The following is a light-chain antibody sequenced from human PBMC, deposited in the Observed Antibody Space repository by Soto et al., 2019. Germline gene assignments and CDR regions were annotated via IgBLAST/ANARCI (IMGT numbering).Light chain of an antibody. J-gene: IGKJ3*01. V-gene: IGKV3-15*01. Sequence: DIVMTQSPATLSVSPGERATLSCRASQSVSSNLAWYQQKPGQAPRLLVYGASTRATGIPARFSGSGSGTEFIVTISSLQSEDFALYYCQQYNNWPSFTFGPGTKADIK. CDR1: QSVSSN. CDR2: GAS. CDR3: QQYNNWPSFT.